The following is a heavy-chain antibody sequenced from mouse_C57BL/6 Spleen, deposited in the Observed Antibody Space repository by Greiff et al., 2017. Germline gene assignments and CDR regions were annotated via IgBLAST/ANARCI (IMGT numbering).Heavy chain of an antibody. CDR1: GYTFTSYW. D-gene: IGHD1-1*01. CDR2: IDPSDSYT. Sequence: QVQLQQPGAELVRPGTSVKLSCKASGYTFTSYWMHWVKQRPGQGLEWIGVIDPSDSYTNYNQKFKGKATLTVDTSSSTAYMQLRSLTSEDSAVYYCARLTTVVERDYWGQGTTLTVSS. CDR3: ARLTTVVERDY. V-gene: IGHV1-59*01. J-gene: IGHJ2*01.